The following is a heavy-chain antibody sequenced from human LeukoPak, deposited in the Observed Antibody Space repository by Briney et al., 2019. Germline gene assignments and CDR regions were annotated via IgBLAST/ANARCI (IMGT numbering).Heavy chain of an antibody. V-gene: IGHV3-73*01. CDR2: IKSRADNYAT. J-gene: IGHJ3*02. Sequence: GGSLRLSCAASGFTFSDSAIHWVRQSSGKGLEWVGRIKSRADNYATVYAASVKGRFTVSRDDSKDTAYLQMNSLKTDDTAVYYCTRLGVSADDAFDIWGQGTMVTVSS. D-gene: IGHD2-8*02. CDR3: TRLGVSADDAFDI. CDR1: GFTFSDSA.